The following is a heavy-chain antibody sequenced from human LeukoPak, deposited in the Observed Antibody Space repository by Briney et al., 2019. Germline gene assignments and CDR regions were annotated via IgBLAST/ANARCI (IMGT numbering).Heavy chain of an antibody. Sequence: SEPLSLTCTVPGGSISSYYWSWIRQPPREGLEWGGYIFYSGNTKYNPSLKSRVTISVDTSKNQFSLKLSSVTAADTAVYYCASTYYDFWSGYSYGMDVWGQGTTVTVSS. V-gene: IGHV4-59*01. J-gene: IGHJ6*02. D-gene: IGHD3-3*01. CDR3: ASTYYDFWSGYSYGMDV. CDR2: IFYSGNT. CDR1: GGSISSYY.